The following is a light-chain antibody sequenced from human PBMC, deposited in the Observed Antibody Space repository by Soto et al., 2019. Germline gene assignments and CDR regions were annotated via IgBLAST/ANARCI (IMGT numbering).Light chain of an antibody. J-gene: IGKJ2*01. CDR3: QQYNNWPPRT. CDR2: GAS. Sequence: EIVMTQSPATLSVSPGERATLSCRASQSISNNFAWYQQKPGQAPSLLIYGASTRATGIPARFSGSGSGTEFTLTISSLQSEDSAVYYCQQYNNWPPRTLGQGTKLEIK. V-gene: IGKV3-15*01. CDR1: QSISNN.